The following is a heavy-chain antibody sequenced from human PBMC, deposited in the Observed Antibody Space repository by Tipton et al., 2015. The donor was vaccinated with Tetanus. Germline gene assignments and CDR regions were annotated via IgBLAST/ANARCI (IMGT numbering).Heavy chain of an antibody. CDR2: IYSYSGST. V-gene: IGHV4-39*01. CDR3: ARVYPPDSSGYFNVIDY. J-gene: IGHJ4*02. CDR1: GGSIGSGTFY. D-gene: IGHD3-22*01. Sequence: TLSLTCTVSGGSIGSGTFYWGWIRQPPGKGLEWIGSIYSYSGSTDYNPSLRSRVTISLGTSKNQFSLRLNSMTAADTAVYYCARVYPPDSSGYFNVIDYWGQGTLVTASS.